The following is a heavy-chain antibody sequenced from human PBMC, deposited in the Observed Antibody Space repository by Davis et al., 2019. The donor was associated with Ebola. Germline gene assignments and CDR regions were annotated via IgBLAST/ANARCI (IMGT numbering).Heavy chain of an antibody. V-gene: IGHV3-11*04. CDR1: GFTFSDYY. Sequence: GGSLRLSCAASGFTFSDYYMSWIRQAPGKGLEWVSYISSSSSTIYYADSVKGRFTISRDNAKNSLYLQMNSLRDEDTAVYYCARDDYYDSSGPDVWGQGTTVTVSS. CDR3: ARDDYYDSSGPDV. CDR2: ISSSSSTI. J-gene: IGHJ6*02. D-gene: IGHD3-22*01.